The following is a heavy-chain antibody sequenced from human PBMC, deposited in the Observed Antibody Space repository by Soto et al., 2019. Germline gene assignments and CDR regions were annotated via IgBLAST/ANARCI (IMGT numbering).Heavy chain of an antibody. D-gene: IGHD2-15*01. CDR2: IIGSGGST. Sequence: EVQLLESGGGLVQPGGSLRLSCEASGFIFSSYGISWVRQAPGKGLEWVSVIIGSGGSTYSADSVKGRFTISRDNSKNTLYLQMNNLRAADTAVYYCARVVTRLDCNGCTCYPDYWGQGTLVTVSS. V-gene: IGHV3-23*01. CDR1: GFIFSSYG. CDR3: ARVVTRLDCNGCTCYPDY. J-gene: IGHJ4*02.